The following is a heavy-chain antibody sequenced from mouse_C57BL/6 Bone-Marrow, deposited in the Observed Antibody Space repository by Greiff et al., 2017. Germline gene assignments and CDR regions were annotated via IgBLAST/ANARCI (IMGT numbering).Heavy chain of an antibody. CDR1: GYSITSGYY. CDR2: LTYDGST. D-gene: IGHD2-3*01. V-gene: IGHV3-6*01. J-gene: IGHJ1*03. Sequence: EVQVVESGPGLVKPSQSLSLTCSVTGYSITSGYYWNWIRQFPGNKLECMGYLTYDGSTNYNPSLTNHTSITRDTSKDQFFRKLNSETTEVTATDYCAREWLLYFDDWGTGTTVTVSA. CDR3: AREWLLYFDD.